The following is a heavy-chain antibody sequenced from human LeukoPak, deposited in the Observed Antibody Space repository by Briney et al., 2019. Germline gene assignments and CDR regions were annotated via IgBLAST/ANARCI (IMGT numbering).Heavy chain of an antibody. J-gene: IGHJ4*02. CDR2: ISGSGGST. CDR1: GFTFSSYA. CDR3: AKGDHYYGSGTYYTFDY. V-gene: IGHV3-23*01. Sequence: GGSLRLSCAASGFTFSSYAMSWVRQAPGKGLEWVSAISGSGGSTYYADSVKGRFTISRDNSKNTLYLQMNSLRAEDTAVYYCAKGDHYYGSGTYYTFDYWGQGTLVTVSS. D-gene: IGHD3-10*01.